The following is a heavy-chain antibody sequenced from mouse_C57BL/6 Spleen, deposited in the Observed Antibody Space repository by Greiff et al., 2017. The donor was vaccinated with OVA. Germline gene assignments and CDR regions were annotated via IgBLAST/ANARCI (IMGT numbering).Heavy chain of an antibody. Sequence: VQLQQSGPGLVKPSQSLSLTCSVTGYSITSGYYWNWIRQFPGNKLEWMGYISYDGSNNYNPSLKNRISITRDTSKNQFFLKLNSVTTEDTATYYCARRVYYGSSSYAMDYWGQGTSVTVSS. CDR1: GYSITSGYY. V-gene: IGHV3-6*01. J-gene: IGHJ4*01. CDR3: ARRVYYGSSSYAMDY. D-gene: IGHD1-1*01. CDR2: ISYDGSN.